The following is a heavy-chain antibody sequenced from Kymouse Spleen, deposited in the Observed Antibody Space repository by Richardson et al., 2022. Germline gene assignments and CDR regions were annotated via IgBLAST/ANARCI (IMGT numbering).Heavy chain of an antibody. J-gene: IGHJ4*02. CDR2: IKQDGSEK. Sequence: EVQLVESGGGLVQPGGSLRLSCAASGFTFSSYWMSWVRQAPGKGLEWVANIKQDGSEKYYVDSVKGRFTISRDNAKNSLYLQMNSLRAEDTAVYYCARDRPGYSYGSLFDYWGQGTLVTVSS. CDR3: ARDRPGYSYGSLFDY. CDR1: GFTFSSYW. D-gene: IGHD5-18,IGHD5-18*01. V-gene: IGHV3-7*01.